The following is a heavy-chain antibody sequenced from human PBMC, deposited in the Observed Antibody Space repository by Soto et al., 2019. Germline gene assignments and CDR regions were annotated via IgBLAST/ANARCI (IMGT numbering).Heavy chain of an antibody. V-gene: IGHV6-1*01. CDR2: TYYRSKWYN. D-gene: IGHD3-3*01. CDR3: ARGRFNAFGI. Sequence: QVPLPQSGSGLVKPSQTLSITCAISGDRVSSKSVPLDWIRQYPSRGLEWLGRTYYRSKWYNDYGVTVKGRITINPDTSKNQFSLQLNSVTPEDTAVYYCARGRFNAFGIWGQGTMVTVSS. J-gene: IGHJ3*02. CDR1: GDRVSSKSVP.